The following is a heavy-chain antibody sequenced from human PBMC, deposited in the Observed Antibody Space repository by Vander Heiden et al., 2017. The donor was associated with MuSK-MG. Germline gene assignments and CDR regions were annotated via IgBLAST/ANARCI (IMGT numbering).Heavy chain of an antibody. CDR3: AVVVVTARRWFSGSGSHAFDI. J-gene: IGHJ3*02. D-gene: IGHD2-21*02. V-gene: IGHV4-39*01. Sequence: QLQLQESGPGLVKPSETLSLTCTVSGGSISRSSYYWGWIRQPPGKGLEWIGSIYYRGSTYYNPSLKSRVTISVDTSKNQFPLKLSSVTAADTAVYYCAVVVVTARRWFSGSGSHAFDIWGQGTMVTVSS. CDR2: IYYRGST. CDR1: GGSISRSSYY.